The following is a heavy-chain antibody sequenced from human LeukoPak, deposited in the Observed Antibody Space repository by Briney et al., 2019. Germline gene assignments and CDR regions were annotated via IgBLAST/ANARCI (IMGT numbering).Heavy chain of an antibody. CDR2: VGGRRDTT. CDR3: AKGTISGYDWFDP. V-gene: IGHV3-23*01. CDR1: GFTFSNYA. D-gene: IGHD5-12*01. Sequence: PGGSLRLSCAASGFTFSNYAMSWVRQAPGKGLAWVSSVGGRRDTTNYADSVKGRFTISRDNSKNILYLQMNSLKAEDTAVYYCAKGTISGYDWFDPWGQGTLVTVSS. J-gene: IGHJ5*02.